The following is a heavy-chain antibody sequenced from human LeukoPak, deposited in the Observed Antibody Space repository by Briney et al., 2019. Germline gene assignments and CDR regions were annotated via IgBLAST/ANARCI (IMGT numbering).Heavy chain of an antibody. V-gene: IGHV1-2*02. J-gene: IGHJ5*02. CDR1: GYTFTGYY. Sequence: AASVKVSCKASGYTFTGYYMHWVRQAPGQGLEWMGWINPNSGGTNYAQKFQGRVTMTRDTSISTAYMELSRLRSDDTAVYYCARDCTAVAGTWFDPWGQGTLVTVSS. CDR2: INPNSGGT. D-gene: IGHD6-19*01. CDR3: ARDCTAVAGTWFDP.